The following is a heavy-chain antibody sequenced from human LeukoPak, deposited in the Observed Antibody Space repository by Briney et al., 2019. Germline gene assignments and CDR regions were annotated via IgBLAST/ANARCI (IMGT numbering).Heavy chain of an antibody. J-gene: IGHJ4*02. CDR1: GFTFSSYA. CDR2: ISYDGSNK. CDR3: ARAVGATTLTHFDY. V-gene: IGHV3-30-3*01. Sequence: GGSLRLSCAASGFTFSSYAMHGVRQAPGKGLEWVAVISYDGSNKYYADSVKGRFTISRDNSKNTLYLQMNSLRAEDTAVYYCARAVGATTLTHFDYWGQGTLVTVSS. D-gene: IGHD1-26*01.